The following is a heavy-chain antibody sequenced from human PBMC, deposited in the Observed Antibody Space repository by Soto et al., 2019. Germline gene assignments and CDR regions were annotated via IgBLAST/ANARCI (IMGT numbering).Heavy chain of an antibody. Sequence: GGSLRLSCAASGFTFSSYAMHWVRQAPGKGLEWVAVISYDGSNKYYADSVKGRFTISRDNSKNTLYLQMNSLRAEDTAVYYCARDDCSSTSCYVRYYYYGMAVWGQGTTVTVSS. J-gene: IGHJ6*02. CDR2: ISYDGSNK. CDR1: GFTFSSYA. V-gene: IGHV3-30-3*01. D-gene: IGHD2-2*01. CDR3: ARDDCSSTSCYVRYYYYGMAV.